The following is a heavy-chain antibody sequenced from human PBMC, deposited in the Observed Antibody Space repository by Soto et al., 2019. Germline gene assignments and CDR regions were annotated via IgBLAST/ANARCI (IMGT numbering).Heavy chain of an antibody. CDR2: INPSGGST. Sequence: QVQLVQSGAEVKKPGASVKVSCKASGYTFTSYYMHWVRQAPGQGLEWMGIINPSGGSTSYAQKFQGRVTMTRDTSTSTVYMELSSLRSEDTAVYYCARRSRLRSAAEINDASDIWGQGTMVTVSS. V-gene: IGHV1-46*01. D-gene: IGHD6-25*01. CDR1: GYTFTSYY. CDR3: ARRSRLRSAAEINDASDI. J-gene: IGHJ3*02.